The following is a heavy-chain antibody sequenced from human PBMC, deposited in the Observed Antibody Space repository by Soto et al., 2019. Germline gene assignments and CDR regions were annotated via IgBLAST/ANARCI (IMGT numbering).Heavy chain of an antibody. CDR1: GYTFTNNG. V-gene: IGHV1-18*01. Sequence: GASVKVSCKASGYTFTNNGISWVRQAPGQGLQWMGWISAYNGNTNYAQKLQGRVTMTTDTSTSTAYMELRSLRSDDTAVYYCARDPSYYYDSSGYFDYWGQGTLVTVSS. CDR2: ISAYNGNT. J-gene: IGHJ4*02. CDR3: ARDPSYYYDSSGYFDY. D-gene: IGHD3-22*01.